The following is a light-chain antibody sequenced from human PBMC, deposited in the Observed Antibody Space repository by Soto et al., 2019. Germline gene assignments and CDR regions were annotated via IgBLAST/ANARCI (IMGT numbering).Light chain of an antibody. V-gene: IGKV1-13*02. CDR2: DAS. J-gene: IGKJ5*01. CDR1: QGISSA. CDR3: QQSNSYTLT. Sequence: AIQLTQSPSSLSASVGDRVTITCRASQGISSALAWYQQKPGKAPKLLIYDASSLESGVPSRFSGSGSGTDFTPTISSLQPEDFATYYCQQSNSYTLTFGQGTRLEIK.